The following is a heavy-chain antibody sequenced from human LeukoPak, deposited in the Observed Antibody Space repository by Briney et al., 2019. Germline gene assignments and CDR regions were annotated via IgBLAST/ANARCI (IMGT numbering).Heavy chain of an antibody. D-gene: IGHD1-14*01. CDR2: ISGSGGST. V-gene: IGHV3-23*01. J-gene: IGHJ6*02. CDR1: GFIFTNYA. Sequence: GGSLRLSCAASGFIFTNYAMSWVRQAPGKGLEWVSAISGSGGSTYYADSVKGRFTISRDNSKNTLYLQMNSLRAEDTAVYYCAKDPEGARRGGYYYGMDVWGQGTTVAVSS. CDR3: AKDPEGARRGGYYYGMDV.